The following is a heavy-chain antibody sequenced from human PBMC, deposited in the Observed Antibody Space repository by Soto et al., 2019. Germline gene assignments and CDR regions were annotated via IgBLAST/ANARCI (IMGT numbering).Heavy chain of an antibody. Sequence: PGGSLRLSCAASGFTFTSYTMNWVRQAPGKGLEWVSSISSSSSYIYYADSVKGRFTISRDNAKNSLYLQMNSLRAEDTAVYYCARDLHPAMFGGGLRYFAAPINYWGQGTLVTVSS. CDR2: ISSSSSYI. CDR3: ARDLHPAMFGGGLRYFAAPINY. CDR1: GFTFTSYT. J-gene: IGHJ4*02. V-gene: IGHV3-21*01. D-gene: IGHD3-9*01.